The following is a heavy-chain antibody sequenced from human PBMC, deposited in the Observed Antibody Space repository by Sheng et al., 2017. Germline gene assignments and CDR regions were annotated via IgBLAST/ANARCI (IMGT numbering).Heavy chain of an antibody. V-gene: IGHV3-23*01. CDR1: RFTFSSYA. D-gene: IGHD3-10*01. Sequence: EVQLLESGGDLVQPGGSLRLSCAASRFTFSSYAMSWVRQAPGKGLEWVSAISGDGGVAYYADSVKGRFTISRDNSKNTLCLQMNSLRAEDTAIYYCAKEHHYYGSESSFADAFDIWGQGTMVTVSS. CDR2: ISGDGGVA. CDR3: AKEHHYYGSESSFADAFDI. J-gene: IGHJ3*02.